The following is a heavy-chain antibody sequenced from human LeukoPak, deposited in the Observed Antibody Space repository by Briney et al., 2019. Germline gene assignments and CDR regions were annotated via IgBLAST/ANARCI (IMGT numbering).Heavy chain of an antibody. CDR3: ARDRGVLVWFGEHNDY. Sequence: ASVKVSCKASGYTFTGYYMHWVRQAPGQGLEWMGWINPNSGGTNYAQKFQGRVTMTRDTSISTAYMELSRLRSDDTAVYYCARDRGVLVWFGEHNDYWGQGTLVTVSS. D-gene: IGHD3-10*01. CDR1: GYTFTGYY. J-gene: IGHJ4*02. CDR2: INPNSGGT. V-gene: IGHV1-2*02.